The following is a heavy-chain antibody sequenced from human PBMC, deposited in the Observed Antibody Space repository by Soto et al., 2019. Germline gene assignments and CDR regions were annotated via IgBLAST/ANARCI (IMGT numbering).Heavy chain of an antibody. CDR3: ARGPLYYYGSGSLEYYYYYYMDV. J-gene: IGHJ6*03. Sequence: GASVKVSCKASGGTFSSYTISWVRQAPGQGLEWMGRIIPILGIANYAQKFQGRVTITADKSTSTAYVELSSLRSEDTAVYYCARGPLYYYGSGSLEYYYYYYMDVWGKGTTVTVSS. CDR1: GGTFSSYT. V-gene: IGHV1-69*02. D-gene: IGHD3-10*01. CDR2: IIPILGIA.